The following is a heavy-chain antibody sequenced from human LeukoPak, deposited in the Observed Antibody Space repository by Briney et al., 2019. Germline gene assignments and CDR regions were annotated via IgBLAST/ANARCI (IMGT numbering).Heavy chain of an antibody. Sequence: PGESLRLSCAASGFTFSLSWMHWARQAPGKGLEWVSSINYDARSRTYADSVKGRLTISRDNAENTLFLQMNSLRVEDSAIYSCVRGAGPGTPFDWGQGILVTVSS. J-gene: IGHJ1*01. V-gene: IGHV3-74*01. CDR3: VRGAGPGTPFD. CDR1: GFTFSLSW. D-gene: IGHD1-1*01. CDR2: INYDARSR.